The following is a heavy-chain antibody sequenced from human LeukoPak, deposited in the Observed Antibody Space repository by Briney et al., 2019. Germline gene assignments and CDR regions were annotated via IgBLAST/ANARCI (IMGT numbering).Heavy chain of an antibody. CDR3: AKRGYGSGSYYMGSAGYYYYYMDV. V-gene: IGHV3-23*01. J-gene: IGHJ6*03. Sequence: GGSLRLSCAASGFTFSSYGMSWVRQAPGKGLEWVSAISGSGGSTYYADSVKGRFTISRDNSKNTLYLQMKSLRAEDTAVYYCAKRGYGSGSYYMGSAGYYYYYMDVWGKGTTVTISS. CDR2: ISGSGGST. CDR1: GFTFSSYG. D-gene: IGHD3-10*01.